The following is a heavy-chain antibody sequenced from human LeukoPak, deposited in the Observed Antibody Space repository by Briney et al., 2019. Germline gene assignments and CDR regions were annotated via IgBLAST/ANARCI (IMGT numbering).Heavy chain of an antibody. V-gene: IGHV4-30-2*01. CDR1: GGSISSGGYY. D-gene: IGHD3-22*01. CDR3: ARGHYDSSGPQAFDI. Sequence: SQTLSLTCTVSGGSISSGGYYWSWIRQPPGKGLEWIGYIYHSGSTYYNPSLKSRVTISVDRSKNQFSLKLSSVTAADTAVYYCARGHYDSSGPQAFDIWGQGTMVTVSS. CDR2: IYHSGST. J-gene: IGHJ3*02.